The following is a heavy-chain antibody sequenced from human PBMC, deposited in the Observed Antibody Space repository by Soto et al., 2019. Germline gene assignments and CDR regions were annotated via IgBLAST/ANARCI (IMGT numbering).Heavy chain of an antibody. CDR2: IDPSDSYT. CDR1: GYSFTNYW. J-gene: IGHJ5*02. D-gene: IGHD2-2*02. CDR3: ARQYCRSTSCYIGWFDP. Sequence: GESLKISCKGSGYSFTNYWISWVRQMPGKGLEWMGRIDPSDSYTKHSPSFQGHVTISADKSISTAYLQWSSLKASDTAMYYCARQYCRSTSCYIGWFDPWGQGTLVTVSS. V-gene: IGHV5-10-1*01.